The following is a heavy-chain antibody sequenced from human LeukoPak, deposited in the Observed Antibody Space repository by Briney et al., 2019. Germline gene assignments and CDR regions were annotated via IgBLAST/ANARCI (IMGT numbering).Heavy chain of an antibody. CDR1: GGSFSGYY. CDR3: ARGLRGYCSSTSCPSGYYYGMDV. CDR2: INHSGST. Sequence: SETLSLTCAVYGGSFSGYYWSWTRQPPGKGLEWIGEINHSGSTNYNPSLKSRVTISVDTSKNQFSLKLSSVTAADTAVYYCARGLRGYCSSTSCPSGYYYGMDVWGQGTTVTVSS. J-gene: IGHJ6*02. V-gene: IGHV4-34*01. D-gene: IGHD2-2*01.